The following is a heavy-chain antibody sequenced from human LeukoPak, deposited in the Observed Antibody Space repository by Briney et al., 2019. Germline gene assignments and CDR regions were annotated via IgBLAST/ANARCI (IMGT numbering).Heavy chain of an antibody. J-gene: IGHJ4*02. D-gene: IGHD6-13*01. CDR2: IYYSGST. V-gene: IGHV4-39*07. CDR3: AREAGFEGYSSSWYPTFDY. CDR1: GGSISSSSYY. Sequence: SETLSLTCTVSGGSISSSSYYRGWIRQPPGKGLEWIGSIYYSGSTYYNPSLKSRVTISVDTSKDQFSLKLSSVTAADTAVYYCAREAGFEGYSSSWYPTFDYWGQGTLVTVSS.